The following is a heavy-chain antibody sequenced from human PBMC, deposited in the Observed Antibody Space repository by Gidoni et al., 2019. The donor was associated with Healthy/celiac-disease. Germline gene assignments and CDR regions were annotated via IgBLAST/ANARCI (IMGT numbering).Heavy chain of an antibody. V-gene: IGHV3-64D*06. CDR1: GFTFSSYA. CDR3: VKDRPGAFGYAFDI. Sequence: EVQLVESGGGLVQPGGSLRLSFSASGFTFSSYAIHWVRQAPGKGLEYVSAISSNGGSTYYADSVKGRFTISRDNSKNTLYLQMSSLRAEDTAVYYCVKDRPGAFGYAFDIWGQGTMVTVSS. J-gene: IGHJ3*02. D-gene: IGHD3-16*01. CDR2: ISSNGGST.